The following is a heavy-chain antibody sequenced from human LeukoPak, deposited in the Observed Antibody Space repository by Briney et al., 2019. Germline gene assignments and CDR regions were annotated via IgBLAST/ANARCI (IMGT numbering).Heavy chain of an antibody. D-gene: IGHD2-2*01. CDR3: ARRRNQYVVPAAIGNWFDP. CDR1: GGSISSSSYY. CDR2: IYYSGST. Sequence: SETLSLTCTVSGGSISSSSYYWGWIRQPPGKGLEWIGSIYYSGSTYYNPSLKSRVTISVDTSKNQFSLKLSSVTAADTAVYYCARRRNQYVVPAAIGNWFDPWGQGTLVTVSS. J-gene: IGHJ5*02. V-gene: IGHV4-39*01.